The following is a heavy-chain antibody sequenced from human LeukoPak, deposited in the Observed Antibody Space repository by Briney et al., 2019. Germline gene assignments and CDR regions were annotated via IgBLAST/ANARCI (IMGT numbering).Heavy chain of an antibody. V-gene: IGHV3-21*01. J-gene: IGHJ4*02. CDR3: ARERPSSGWYPPGLLVGNDY. D-gene: IGHD6-19*01. CDR1: GFTFSSYR. Sequence: GGSLRLSCAASGFTFSSYRMNWVRQAPGKGLERVSSISSSLSYIYYADTVKGRFTISRDNAKNSMYLQMNSLRAEDTAVYYCARERPSSGWYPPGLLVGNDYWGQRTLVTVSS. CDR2: ISSSLSYI.